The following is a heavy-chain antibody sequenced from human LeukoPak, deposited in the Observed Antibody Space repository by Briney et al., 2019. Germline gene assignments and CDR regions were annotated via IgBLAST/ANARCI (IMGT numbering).Heavy chain of an antibody. CDR2: INPSGGST. J-gene: IGHJ4*02. CDR3: AREKEVDTMIVEGFDY. D-gene: IGHD3-22*01. V-gene: IGHV1-46*01. Sequence: GASVKVSCKASGYTFTSYYMHWVRQAPGQGLEWMGIINPSGGSTSYAQKFQGRVTMTRDTSTSTVYMELSSLRSEDTAVYYCAREKEVDTMIVEGFDYWGREPWSPSPQ. CDR1: GYTFTSYY.